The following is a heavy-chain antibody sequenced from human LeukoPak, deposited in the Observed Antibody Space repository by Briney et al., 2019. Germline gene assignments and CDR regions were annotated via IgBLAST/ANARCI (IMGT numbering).Heavy chain of an antibody. Sequence: GGSLRLSCAASGFIFSSYAMSWVRQAPGKGLEWVSGISAIGGSTSYADSVKGRFTISRDNSKNTLYLQMNSLRAEDTTVYYCAPRAQKWGQGTLVTVSS. CDR2: ISAIGGST. CDR1: GFIFSSYA. J-gene: IGHJ4*02. CDR3: APRAQK. V-gene: IGHV3-23*01.